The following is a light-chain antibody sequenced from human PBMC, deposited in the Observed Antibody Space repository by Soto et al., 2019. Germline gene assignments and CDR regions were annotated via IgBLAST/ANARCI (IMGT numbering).Light chain of an antibody. Sequence: DIQLTQSPSFLSASVGDRVTITCRASQGISSYLAWYQQKPGKAPKLLIYAASTLQSGVPSRFSGSGSGTEFTITISSLQPEDFATYYCQQLNSYPTFGPGTKVDV. V-gene: IGKV1-9*01. CDR1: QGISSY. J-gene: IGKJ3*01. CDR3: QQLNSYPT. CDR2: AAS.